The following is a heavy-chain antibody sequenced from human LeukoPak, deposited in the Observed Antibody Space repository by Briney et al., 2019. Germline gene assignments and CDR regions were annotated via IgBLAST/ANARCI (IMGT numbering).Heavy chain of an antibody. V-gene: IGHV3-9*03. D-gene: IGHD3-16*02. CDR3: AKEYYDYVWGSYRYSGAFDI. CDR1: GFTFDDYG. J-gene: IGHJ3*02. CDR2: ISWNSGSV. Sequence: GGSLRLSCVASGFTFDDYGMHWVRQAPGKGLEWVSGISWNSGSVGYADSVKGRFTISRDNAKNSLYLQMNSLRAEDMAMYYCAKEYYDYVWGSYRYSGAFDIWGQGTMVTVSS.